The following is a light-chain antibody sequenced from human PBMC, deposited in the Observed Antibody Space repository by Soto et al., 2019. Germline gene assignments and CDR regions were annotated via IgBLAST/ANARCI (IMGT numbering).Light chain of an antibody. Sequence: DIRMTQSPSTLSASVGDRVTITCRASQDINSWLTWYQQKPGKAPKVLIYIASRLQPGVPSRFSGRGSGTDFTFTISRLQPEDIATYYCQQYENLPTFGQGTRLEIK. J-gene: IGKJ5*01. V-gene: IGKV1-33*01. CDR1: QDINSW. CDR2: IAS. CDR3: QQYENLPT.